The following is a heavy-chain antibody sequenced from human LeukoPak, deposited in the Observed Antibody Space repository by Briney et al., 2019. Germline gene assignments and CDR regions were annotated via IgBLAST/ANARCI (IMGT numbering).Heavy chain of an antibody. D-gene: IGHD6-19*01. Sequence: GGSLRLSCAASGFTFSTSWMNWVRQAPGKGLEWVVSINPDGSEKYSVDSVEGRFTISRDNAKNSLFLQMNSLSAEDTAVYYCARDRGYSSFDYWGQGTLVTVSS. J-gene: IGHJ4*02. CDR2: INPDGSEK. CDR3: ARDRGYSSFDY. CDR1: GFTFSTSW. V-gene: IGHV3-7*01.